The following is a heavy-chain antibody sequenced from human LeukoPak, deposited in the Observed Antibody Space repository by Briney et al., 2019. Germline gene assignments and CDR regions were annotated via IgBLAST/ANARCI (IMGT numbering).Heavy chain of an antibody. CDR2: ISGSGGST. J-gene: IGHJ4*02. V-gene: IGHV3-23*01. CDR1: GFTFSSYA. CDR3: AKDHRHYYDSSGYYRGGFDY. D-gene: IGHD3-22*01. Sequence: GGSLRLSCAASGFTFSSYAMSWVRQAPGKGLEWVSAISGSGGSTYYADSVKGRFTISRDNSKNTLYLKMNSLRAEDTAVYYYAKDHRHYYDSSGYYRGGFDYWGQGTLVTVSS.